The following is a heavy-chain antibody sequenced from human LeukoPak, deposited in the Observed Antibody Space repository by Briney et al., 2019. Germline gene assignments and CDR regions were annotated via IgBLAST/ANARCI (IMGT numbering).Heavy chain of an antibody. D-gene: IGHD3-22*01. CDR1: GFTFSSYW. Sequence: HPGGSLRLSCAASGFTFSSYWMSWVRQAPGKGLECVANIKQDGSEKYYVDSVKGRFTISRDNAKNSLYLQMNSLRAEDTAVYYCARDNMGGSGYYRYWGQGTLVTVSS. CDR3: ARDNMGGSGYYRY. CDR2: IKQDGSEK. J-gene: IGHJ4*02. V-gene: IGHV3-7*01.